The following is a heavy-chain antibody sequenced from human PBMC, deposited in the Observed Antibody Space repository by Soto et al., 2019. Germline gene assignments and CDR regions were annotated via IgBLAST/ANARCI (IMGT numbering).Heavy chain of an antibody. D-gene: IGHD2-2*01. CDR3: ARCSLVVVPAPGFDP. Sequence: SCKASGYTFTSYGISWIRQHPGKGLEWIGYIYYSGTTYYNPSLKSRVTISVDTSKNQFSLKLSSVSAADTALYYCARCSLVVVPAPGFDPWGRGTLVTVS. CDR1: GYTFTSYGI. J-gene: IGHJ5*02. V-gene: IGHV4-31*03. CDR2: IYYSGTT.